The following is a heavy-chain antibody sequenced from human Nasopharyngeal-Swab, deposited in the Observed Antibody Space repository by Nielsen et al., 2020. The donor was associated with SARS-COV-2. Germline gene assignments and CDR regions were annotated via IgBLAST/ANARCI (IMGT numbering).Heavy chain of an antibody. CDR1: EGPFSTNA. V-gene: IGHV1-69*13. CDR2: ILPIVGTP. D-gene: IGHD1-1*01. Sequence: SVKVSCKVSEGPFSTNAISWVRQAPGQGLEWMGGILPIVGTPNYSQKFQGRVTITADEATRTAYMELSILTSEDTAVYFCARDLEGAEASDYWGQGTLLTVSS. J-gene: IGHJ4*02. CDR3: ARDLEGAEASDY.